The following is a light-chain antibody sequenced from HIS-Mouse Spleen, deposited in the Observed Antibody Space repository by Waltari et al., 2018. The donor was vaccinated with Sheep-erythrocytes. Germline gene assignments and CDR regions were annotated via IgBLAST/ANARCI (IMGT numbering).Light chain of an antibody. J-gene: IGLJ1*01. CDR1: RSDVVGYNY. Sequence: QSALTQPRSVSGSPGQSVTISCPGTRSDVVGYNYVSWYQQHPGKAPKLMIYDVSKRPSGVPDRFSGSKSGNTASLTISGLQAEDEADYYCCSYAGSYNHVFATGTKVTVL. CDR3: CSYAGSYNHV. CDR2: DVS. V-gene: IGLV2-11*01.